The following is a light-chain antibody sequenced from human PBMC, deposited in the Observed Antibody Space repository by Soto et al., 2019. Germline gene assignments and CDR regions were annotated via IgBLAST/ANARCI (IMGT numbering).Light chain of an antibody. CDR3: QQFYDLPIT. J-gene: IGKJ5*01. CDR1: QDISDV. Sequence: DIQTTQSPSALSASVGDRVTIICKASQDISDVLNWYQQQPGKAPKVLVYDASKLQTGVPSRFSGRGSGKDFTFTISSLQPDDSGTYYCQQFYDLPITFGQGTRLEI. V-gene: IGKV1-33*01. CDR2: DAS.